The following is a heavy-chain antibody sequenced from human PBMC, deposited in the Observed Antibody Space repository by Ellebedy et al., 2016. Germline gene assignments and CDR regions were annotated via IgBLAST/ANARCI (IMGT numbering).Heavy chain of an antibody. CDR1: GFTFSSYA. D-gene: IGHD2-21*02. CDR3: ARAPTAIFAHFYYYYYYMDV. V-gene: IGHV3-23*01. J-gene: IGHJ6*03. Sequence: GGSLRLSCAASGFTFSSYAMSWVRQAPGRPLEWVSAISGSGGSTHYVDSVRGRFTISRDNSKNTLYLQMTSLRAEDTAVYYCARAPTAIFAHFYYYYYYMDVWGKGTTVTVSS. CDR2: ISGSGGST.